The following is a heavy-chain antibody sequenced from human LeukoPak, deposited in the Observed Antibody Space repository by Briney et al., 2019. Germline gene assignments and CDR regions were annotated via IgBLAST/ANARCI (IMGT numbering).Heavy chain of an antibody. CDR2: MNPNSGNT. Sequence: RASVKVSCKASGYTFTSYDINWVRQATGQGLEWMGWMNPNSGNTGYAQKFQGRVTITRNTSISTAYMELSSLRSEDTAVYYCARFVGGSSSLDYWGQGTLVTVSS. D-gene: IGHD6-6*01. CDR1: GYTFTSYD. CDR3: ARFVGGSSSLDY. V-gene: IGHV1-8*03. J-gene: IGHJ4*02.